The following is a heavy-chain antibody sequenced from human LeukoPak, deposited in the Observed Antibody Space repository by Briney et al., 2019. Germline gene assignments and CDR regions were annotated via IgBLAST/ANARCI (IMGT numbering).Heavy chain of an antibody. J-gene: IGHJ4*02. V-gene: IGHV3-23*01. D-gene: IGHD2-2*01. CDR2: SGSGGSA. CDR1: GFTFSDHA. CDR3: AKGRSSTSSYDY. Sequence: GGSLRLTCAASGFTFSDHAMSWVRQAPGKGLEWVSFSGSGGSAYYPDSVKGRFTISRDKSKDTVFLQMNSLRAEDTAVYFCAKGRSSTSSYDYWGQGTLVTVSS.